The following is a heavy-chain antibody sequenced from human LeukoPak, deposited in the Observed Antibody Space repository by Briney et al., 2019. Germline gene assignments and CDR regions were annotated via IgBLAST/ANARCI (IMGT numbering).Heavy chain of an antibody. CDR1: GGSISSSSYY. J-gene: IGHJ4*02. CDR3: ARYGKGYFDY. D-gene: IGHD1-14*01. Sequence: SETLSLTCTVSGGSISSSSYYWGWIRQPPGKGLEWIGSIYYSGSTCYNPSLKSRVTISVDTSKNQFSLKLSSVTAADTAVYYCARYGKGYFDYWGQGTLVTVSS. V-gene: IGHV4-39*07. CDR2: IYYSGST.